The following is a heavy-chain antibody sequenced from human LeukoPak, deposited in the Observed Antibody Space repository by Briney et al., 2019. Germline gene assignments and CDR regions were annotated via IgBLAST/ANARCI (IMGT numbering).Heavy chain of an antibody. CDR1: GGSFSGYY. V-gene: IGHV4-34*01. CDR2: INHSGST. Sequence: PSETLSLTCAVSGGSFSGYYWSWIRQPPGKGLEWIAEINHSGSTNYNPSLKSRVTISVDTSKNQLSLKLSSVTAADTAVYYCARTRSSWYSNYYYYMDVWGKGTTVTVSS. J-gene: IGHJ6*03. D-gene: IGHD6-13*01. CDR3: ARTRSSWYSNYYYYMDV.